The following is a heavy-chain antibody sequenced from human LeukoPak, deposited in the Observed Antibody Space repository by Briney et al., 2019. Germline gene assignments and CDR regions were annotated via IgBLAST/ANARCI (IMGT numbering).Heavy chain of an antibody. CDR2: MNPNSGNT. Sequence: SVKVSCKASGYTFTSYDINWVRQATGQGLEWMGWMNPNSGNTGYAQKFQGRVTMTRNTSISTAYMELSSLRSEDTAVYYCARGGGLYCSGGSCDAFDIWGQGTMVTVSS. J-gene: IGHJ3*02. V-gene: IGHV1-8*01. D-gene: IGHD2-15*01. CDR3: ARGGGLYCSGGSCDAFDI. CDR1: GYTFTSYD.